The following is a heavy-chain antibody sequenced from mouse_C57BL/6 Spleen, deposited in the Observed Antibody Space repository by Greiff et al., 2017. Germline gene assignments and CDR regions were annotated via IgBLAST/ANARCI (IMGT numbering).Heavy chain of an antibody. V-gene: IGHV2-2*01. CDR3: ARNVNWDETWFAY. CDR1: GFSLTSYG. J-gene: IGHJ3*01. Sequence: QVQLKESGPGLVQPSQCLSITCTVSGFSLTSYGVHWVRQSPGKGLEWLGVIWSGGSTDYNAAFISRLSISKDNSKSQVFFKMNSLQADDTAIYYCARNVNWDETWFAYWGQGTLVTVSA. D-gene: IGHD4-1*02. CDR2: IWSGGST.